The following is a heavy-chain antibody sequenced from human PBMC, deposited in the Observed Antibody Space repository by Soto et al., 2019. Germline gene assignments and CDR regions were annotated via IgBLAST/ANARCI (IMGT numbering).Heavy chain of an antibody. J-gene: IGHJ4*02. CDR3: ARDYLPDTAMGHFDY. V-gene: IGHV3-30-3*01. CDR1: GFTFSSYA. D-gene: IGHD5-18*01. CDR2: ISYDGSNK. Sequence: GGSLRLSCAASGFTFSSYAMHWVRQAPGKGLEWVAVISYDGSNKYYADSVKGRFTISRDNPKNTLYLQMNSLRAEDTAVYYCARDYLPDTAMGHFDYWGQGTLVTVSS.